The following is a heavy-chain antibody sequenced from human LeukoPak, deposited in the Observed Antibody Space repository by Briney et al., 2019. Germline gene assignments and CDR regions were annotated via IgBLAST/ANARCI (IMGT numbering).Heavy chain of an antibody. CDR1: GFTFSSYW. J-gene: IGHJ4*02. CDR2: LNSNGSST. CDR3: ASLGKRLDY. V-gene: IGHV3-74*01. D-gene: IGHD4-23*01. Sequence: GGSLRLSCAASGFTFSSYWMHWVRQAPGKGLVWVSRLNSNGSSTSYADSVKGRFTISRDNAKNTLYLQMNSLRAEDTAVYYCASLGKRLDYWGQGTLVTVSS.